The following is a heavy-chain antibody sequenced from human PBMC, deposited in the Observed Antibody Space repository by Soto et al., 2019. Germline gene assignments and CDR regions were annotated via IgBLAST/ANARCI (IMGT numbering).Heavy chain of an antibody. D-gene: IGHD2-15*01. CDR1: GGTFSSYA. CDR3: ARDRNGYCSGGSCYPNWFDP. Sequence: GASVKVSCKASGGTFSSYAISWVRQAPGQGLEWMGGIIPIFGTANYAQKFQGRVTITADESTSTAYMELSSLRSEDTAVYYCARDRNGYCSGGSCYPNWFDPRGQGTLVTVSS. J-gene: IGHJ5*02. V-gene: IGHV1-69*13. CDR2: IIPIFGTA.